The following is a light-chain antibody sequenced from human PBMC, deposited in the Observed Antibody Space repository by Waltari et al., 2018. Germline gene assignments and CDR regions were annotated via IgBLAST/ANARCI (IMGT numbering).Light chain of an antibody. J-gene: IGLJ1*01. V-gene: IGLV2-14*01. CDR1: DSDVGAYYL. CDR3: SSYTTSSAPGV. CDR2: EVS. Sequence: QSALTQPASVSGSPGQSITISCSGTDSDVGAYYLVSWYQQHPGKAPHLIIYEVSNRPSGISNRFSASKSGNTASLTISGLQAEDEADYYCSSYTTSSAPGVFGTGTRVTVL.